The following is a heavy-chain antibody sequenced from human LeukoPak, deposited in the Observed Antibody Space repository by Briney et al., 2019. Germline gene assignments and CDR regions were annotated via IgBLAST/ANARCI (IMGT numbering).Heavy chain of an antibody. V-gene: IGHV4-59*08. J-gene: IGHJ6*03. CDR1: GGSISSYY. D-gene: IGHD2-2*01. CDR3: ARLGPAMAYYYYMDV. CDR2: IYYSGST. Sequence: SETLSLTCTVSGGSISSYYWSWIRQPPGKGLEWIGYIYYSGSTNYNPSLKSRVTISVDTSKNQFSLKLSSVTAADTAVYYCARLGPAMAYYYYMDVWAKGPRSPSP.